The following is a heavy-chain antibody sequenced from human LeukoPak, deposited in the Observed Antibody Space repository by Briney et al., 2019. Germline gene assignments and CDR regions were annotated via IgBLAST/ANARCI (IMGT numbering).Heavy chain of an antibody. V-gene: IGHV4-4*09. Sequence: SETLSLICTTSGLPISRFFWSWVRQPPGKGLEWIGNIYDGVPTFFNPSLKSRVTISVDTSKGQFSLQLASVTAADTAVYYCVQTTGWPGFDYWGQGILVTVSS. CDR3: VQTTGWPGFDY. CDR1: GLPISRFF. J-gene: IGHJ4*02. D-gene: IGHD6-19*01. CDR2: IYDGVPT.